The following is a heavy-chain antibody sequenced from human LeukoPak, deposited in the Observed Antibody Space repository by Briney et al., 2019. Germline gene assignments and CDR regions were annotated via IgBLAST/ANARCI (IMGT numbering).Heavy chain of an antibody. CDR2: IRYDGKKK. D-gene: IGHD5-18*01. V-gene: IGHV3-30*02. CDR1: GFTFSSYG. J-gene: IGHJ4*02. CDR3: AKANGYNNGRFDF. Sequence: GGSLRLSCAASGFTFSSYGMHWVRQAPGKGLEWVAVIRYDGKKKYYADSVKGRFTISRDNSKNTLYLQMDSLGAEDTALYYCAKANGYNNGRFDFWGQGILITVSS.